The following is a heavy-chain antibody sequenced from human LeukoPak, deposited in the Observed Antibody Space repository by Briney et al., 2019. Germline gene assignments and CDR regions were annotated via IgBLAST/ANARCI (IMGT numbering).Heavy chain of an antibody. Sequence: GGSLRLSCAASGFTFSDYYMTWIRQAPGEGLEWVSYISSTGSTIYYADSVKGRFTIPRDNAKNSLYLQMNSLRAEDTAVYYCARARDPYYYGSGSYSGGMLSDYWGQGTLVTVSS. D-gene: IGHD3-10*01. CDR3: ARARDPYYYGSGSYSGGMLSDY. CDR1: GFTFSDYY. J-gene: IGHJ4*02. V-gene: IGHV3-11*04. CDR2: ISSTGSTI.